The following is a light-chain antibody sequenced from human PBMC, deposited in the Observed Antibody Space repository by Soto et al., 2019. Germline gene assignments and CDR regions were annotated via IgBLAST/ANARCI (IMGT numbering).Light chain of an antibody. V-gene: IGLV2-14*01. CDR1: XSDVGGYNY. Sequence: QSVLTQPASVSGSPGQSITISCTGTXSDVGGYNYVSWYQQHPGKAPKLMIYDVSNRPSGVSNRFSGSKSGNTASLTISGLQAEDEADYYCSSYTSSSTRVFGTGTKVTVL. CDR2: DVS. J-gene: IGLJ1*01. CDR3: SSYTSSSTRV.